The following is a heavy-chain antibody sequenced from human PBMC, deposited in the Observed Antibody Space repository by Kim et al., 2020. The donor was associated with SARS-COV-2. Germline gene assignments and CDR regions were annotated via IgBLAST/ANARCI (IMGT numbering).Heavy chain of an antibody. CDR1: GFTFSSYA. CDR2: ISGSGGST. Sequence: GGSLRLSCAASGFTFSSYAMSWVRQAPGKGLEWVSAISGSGGSTYYADSVKGRFTISRDNSKNTLYLQMNSLRAEDTAVYYCAKGPVTGRGYSGYDLNWFDPWGQGTLVTVSS. J-gene: IGHJ5*02. V-gene: IGHV3-23*01. CDR3: AKGPVTGRGYSGYDLNWFDP. D-gene: IGHD5-12*01.